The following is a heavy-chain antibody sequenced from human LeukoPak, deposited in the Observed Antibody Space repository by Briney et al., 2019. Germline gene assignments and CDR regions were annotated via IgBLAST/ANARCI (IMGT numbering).Heavy chain of an antibody. CDR1: GYSISSGYY. J-gene: IGHJ5*02. D-gene: IGHD3-22*01. CDR3: ARGISGYESNWFDP. Sequence: SETLSLTCTVTGYSISSGYYWGWIRQPPGKGLEWIGSIYYSGSTYYNPSLKSRVTISVDTSKNQFSLKLSSVTAADTAVYYCARGISGYESNWFDPWGQGTLVTVSS. CDR2: IYYSGST. V-gene: IGHV4-38-2*02.